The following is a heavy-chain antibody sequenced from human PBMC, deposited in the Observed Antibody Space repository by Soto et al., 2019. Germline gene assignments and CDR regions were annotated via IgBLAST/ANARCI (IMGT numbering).Heavy chain of an antibody. CDR2: ISSSGSTI. CDR1: GFTFSDYY. D-gene: IGHD5-12*01. J-gene: IGHJ5*02. CDR3: ARDPGGYARVHNWFDP. V-gene: IGHV3-11*01. Sequence: GSLRLSCAASGFTFSDYYMSWIRQAPGKGLEWVSYISSSGSTIYYADSVKGRFTISRDNAKNSLYLQMNSLRAEDTAVYYCARDPGGYARVHNWFDPWGQGTLVTVSS.